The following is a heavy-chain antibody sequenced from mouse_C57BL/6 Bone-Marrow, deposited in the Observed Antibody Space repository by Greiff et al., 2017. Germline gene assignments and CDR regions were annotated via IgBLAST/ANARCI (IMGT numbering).Heavy chain of an antibody. CDR2: INPSTGGT. V-gene: IGHV1-42*01. CDR1: GYSFTGYY. CDR3: ARGGGSSHWYFDV. Sequence: QLQQSGPELVKPGASVKISCKASGYSFTGYYMNWVKQSPEKSLEWIGEINPSTGGTTYNQKFKAKATLTVDKSSSTAYMQLKSLTSEDSAVYYCARGGGSSHWYFDVWGTGTTVTVSS. J-gene: IGHJ1*03. D-gene: IGHD1-1*01.